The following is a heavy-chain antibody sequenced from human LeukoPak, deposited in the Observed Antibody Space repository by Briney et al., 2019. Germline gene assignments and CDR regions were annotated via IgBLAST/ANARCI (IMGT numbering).Heavy chain of an antibody. V-gene: IGHV4-4*07. Sequence: SETLSLTRTVSGGSISSYYWSWIRQPAGKGLEWIGRIYTSGSTNYNPSLKSRVTMSVDTSKNQFSLKLSSVTAADTAVYYCARSAASRYCSGGSCSDYGMDVWGQGTTVTVSS. CDR1: GGSISSYY. J-gene: IGHJ6*02. D-gene: IGHD2-15*01. CDR2: IYTSGST. CDR3: ARSAASRYCSGGSCSDYGMDV.